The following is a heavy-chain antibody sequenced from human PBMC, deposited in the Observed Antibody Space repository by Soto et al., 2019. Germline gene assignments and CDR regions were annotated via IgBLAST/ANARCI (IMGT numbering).Heavy chain of an antibody. CDR3: ARDFVVGGPTINYYYGMDV. CDR2: IYSAGNT. Sequence: PGGSLRLSCAASGFTFSSYTMTWVRQAPGERLEWISIIYSAGNTYYADSVKGRFTISRDNSKNTLYLQMKSQGAEDTTEYYYARDFVVGGPTINYYYGMDVWGQGTTVTVSS. J-gene: IGHJ6*02. CDR1: GFTFSSYT. D-gene: IGHD1-26*01. V-gene: IGHV3-66*01.